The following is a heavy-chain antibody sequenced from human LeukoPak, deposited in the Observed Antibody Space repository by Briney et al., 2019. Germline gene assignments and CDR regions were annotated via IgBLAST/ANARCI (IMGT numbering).Heavy chain of an antibody. D-gene: IGHD3-22*01. CDR2: IIPIFRTA. CDR3: ARALRYYSDSSGYAFDY. J-gene: IGHJ4*02. V-gene: IGHV1-69*13. Sequence: ASVKVSCKASGDTFRSFAISWVRQAPGQGLEWMGGIIPIFRTANYAQKFQGRVTITADESTSTAYMELSSLRSEDTAVYYCARALRYYSDSSGYAFDYWGQGTLVTVSS. CDR1: GDTFRSFA.